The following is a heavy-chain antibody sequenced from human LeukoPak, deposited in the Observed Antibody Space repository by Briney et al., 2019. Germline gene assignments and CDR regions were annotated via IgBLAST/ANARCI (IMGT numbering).Heavy chain of an antibody. J-gene: IGHJ4*02. CDR2: ISSSSSYI. V-gene: IGHV3-21*01. Sequence: GGSLRLSCVASGFDFNYYDMNWVRQAPGKGPEWVSSISSSSSYIYFADSTKGRFTISRDNANNSVFLQMSSLRPEDTAVYYCARRGGLSSGRGFDHWGQGTLVTVSS. CDR1: GFDFNYYD. CDR3: ARRGGLSSGRGFDH. D-gene: IGHD3-16*01.